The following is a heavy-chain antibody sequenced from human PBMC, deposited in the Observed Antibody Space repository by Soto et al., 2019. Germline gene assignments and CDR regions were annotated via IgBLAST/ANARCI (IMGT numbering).Heavy chain of an antibody. CDR2: INHSGST. V-gene: IGHV4-34*01. CDR1: GGSLSGYY. CDR3: VGDIVVVPAAIRAYYYYGMDV. D-gene: IGHD2-2*02. Sequence: SETLSLTCAVYGGSLSGYYWSWIRQPPWKGLEWIGEINHSGSTNYNPSLKSRVTISVDTSKNQFSLKLSSVTAADTAVYYCVGDIVVVPAAIRAYYYYGMDVWGQGTTVTVYS. J-gene: IGHJ6*02.